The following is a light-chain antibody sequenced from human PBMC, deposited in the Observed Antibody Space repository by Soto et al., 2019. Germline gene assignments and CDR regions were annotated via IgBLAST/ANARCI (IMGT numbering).Light chain of an antibody. CDR1: SSDVGAYKY. CDR2: EVT. V-gene: IGLV2-8*01. J-gene: IGLJ3*02. CDR3: TSYVGNDLLV. Sequence: QSVLTQPPSASGSPGQSVTISCTGTSSDVGAYKYVSWYQQYPGKAHKLMIYEVTKRPSGVPDRFSGSKSGNTASLTVSGLQAEDEAYYYCTSYVGNDLLVFGGGTKLTVL.